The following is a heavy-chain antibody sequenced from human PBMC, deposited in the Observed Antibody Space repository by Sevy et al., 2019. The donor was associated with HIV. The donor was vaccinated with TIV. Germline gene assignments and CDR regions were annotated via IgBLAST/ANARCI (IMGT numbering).Heavy chain of an antibody. CDR2: IYSCGST. J-gene: IGHJ4*02. V-gene: IGHV3-66*03. CDR3: ARDGGYSINWSPFY. Sequence: GGSLRLSCAASGFTVSSNYMSWVRQAPGKGLEWVSVIYSCGSTYYADSVKGRFTISRDNSKNTLYLQMDSLRTEDTAVYYCARDGGYSINWSPFYWGQGTLVTVSS. CDR1: GFTVSSNY. D-gene: IGHD1-20*01.